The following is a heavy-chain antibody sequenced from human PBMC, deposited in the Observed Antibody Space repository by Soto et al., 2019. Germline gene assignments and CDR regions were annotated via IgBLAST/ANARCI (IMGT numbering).Heavy chain of an antibody. CDR1: GGSFSGYY. V-gene: IGHV4-34*01. J-gene: IGHJ4*02. D-gene: IGHD3-3*01. Sequence: SETLSLTCAVYGGSFSGYYWSWIRQPPGKGLEWIGEINHSGSTNYNPSLKSRVTISVDTSKNQFSLKLSSVTAADTAVYYCARDTYDFWGQGTLVTVSS. CDR2: INHSGST. CDR3: ARDTYDF.